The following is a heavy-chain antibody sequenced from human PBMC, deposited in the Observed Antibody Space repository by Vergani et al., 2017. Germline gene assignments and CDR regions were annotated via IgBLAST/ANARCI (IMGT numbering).Heavy chain of an antibody. V-gene: IGHV3-20*04. Sequence: EVQLVESGGGVVRPGGSLRLSCAASGFTFDDYGMSWVRQAPGKGLEWVSGINWNGGSTGYADSVKGRFTISRDNAKNSLYLQMNSLRAEDTAVYYCARETRSSGFRAWVAFDIWGQGTMVTVSS. CDR3: ARETRSSGFRAWVAFDI. D-gene: IGHD3-22*01. CDR1: GFTFDDYG. J-gene: IGHJ3*02. CDR2: INWNGGST.